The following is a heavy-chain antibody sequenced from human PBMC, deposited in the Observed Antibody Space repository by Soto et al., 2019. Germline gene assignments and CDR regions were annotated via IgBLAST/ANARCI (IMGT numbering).Heavy chain of an antibody. CDR2: IYYIGST. V-gene: IGHV4-61*01. D-gene: IGHD5-12*01. CDR1: GGSVSSGSYY. Sequence: SSETLSLTCTVSGGSVSSGSYYWSWIRQPPGKGLEWIGYIYYIGSTNYNPSLKSRVTVSVDTSKNQFSLKLSSVTAADTAVYYCARAGIVSTIPFDYWGQGTLVTVS. J-gene: IGHJ4*02. CDR3: ARAGIVSTIPFDY.